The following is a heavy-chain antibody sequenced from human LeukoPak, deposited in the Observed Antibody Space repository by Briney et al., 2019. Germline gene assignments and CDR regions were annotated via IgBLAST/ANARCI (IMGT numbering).Heavy chain of an antibody. CDR2: IIPILGIA. Sequence: GASVKVSCKASGGTFSSYAISWVRQAPGQGLEWMGRIIPILGIANYAQKFQGRVTITADKSTSTAYMELSSLRSEDTAVYYCARDFSRVVGARGYWGQGTLVTVSS. D-gene: IGHD1-26*01. J-gene: IGHJ4*02. CDR3: ARDFSRVVGARGY. CDR1: GGTFSSYA. V-gene: IGHV1-69*04.